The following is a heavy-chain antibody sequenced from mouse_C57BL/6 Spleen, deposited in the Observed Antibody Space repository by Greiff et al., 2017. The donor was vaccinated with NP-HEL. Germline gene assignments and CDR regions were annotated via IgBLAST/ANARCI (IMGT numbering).Heavy chain of an antibody. CDR1: GYSITSGYY. CDR3: VTGYYYGSSYPFAY. CDR2: ISYDGSN. D-gene: IGHD1-1*01. Sequence: EVKLQESGPGLVKPSQSLSLTCSVTGYSITSGYYWNWIRQFPGNKLEWMGYISYDGSNNYNPSLKNRISITRDTSKNQFFLKLNSVTTEDTATYYCVTGYYYGSSYPFAYWGQGTLVTVSA. V-gene: IGHV3-6*01. J-gene: IGHJ3*01.